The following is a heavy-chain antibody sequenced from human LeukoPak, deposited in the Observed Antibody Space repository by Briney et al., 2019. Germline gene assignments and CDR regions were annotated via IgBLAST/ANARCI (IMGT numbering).Heavy chain of an antibody. CDR2: MNPNSGNT. V-gene: IGHV1-8*01. CDR3: ARRGGAARLYYYYYMDV. D-gene: IGHD6-6*01. CDR1: GYTVTSYD. J-gene: IGHJ6*03. Sequence: ASVKVSFKAAGYTVTSYDINWVRQATGQGLEWMGWMNPNSGNTGYAQKFQGRVTMTRDTSISTAYMELSSLRSEDTAVYYCARRGGAARLYYYYYMDVWGKGTTVTVSS.